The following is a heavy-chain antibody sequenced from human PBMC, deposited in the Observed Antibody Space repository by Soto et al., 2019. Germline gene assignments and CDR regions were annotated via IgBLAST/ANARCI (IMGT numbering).Heavy chain of an antibody. CDR3: ARVRGPYCGGDCYPPTPNWFDP. J-gene: IGHJ5*02. Sequence: GASVKVSCKASGGTFSSYAISWVRQAPGQGLEWMGGIIPIFGTANYAQKFQGRVTITADESTSTAYMELSRLRSEDTAVYYCARVRGPYCGGDCYPPTPNWFDPWGQGTLVTVSS. CDR1: GGTFSSYA. V-gene: IGHV1-69*13. CDR2: IIPIFGTA. D-gene: IGHD2-21*02.